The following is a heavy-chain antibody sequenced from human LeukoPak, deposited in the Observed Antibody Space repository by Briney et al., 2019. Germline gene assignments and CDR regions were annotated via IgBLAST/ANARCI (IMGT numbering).Heavy chain of an antibody. CDR2: ISSSSSYI. V-gene: IGHV3-21*01. J-gene: IGHJ4*02. CDR3: ARDREDIVVVPDYYFDY. Sequence: GGSLRLSCAASGFTFSSYSMNWVRQAPGKGLEWVSSISSSSSYIYYADSVKGQFTISRDNAKNSLYLQMNSLRAEDTAVYYCARDREDIVVVPDYYFDYWGQGTLVTVSS. CDR1: GFTFSSYS. D-gene: IGHD2-2*01.